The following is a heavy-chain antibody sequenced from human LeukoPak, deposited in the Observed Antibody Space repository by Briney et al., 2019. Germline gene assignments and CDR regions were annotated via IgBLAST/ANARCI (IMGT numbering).Heavy chain of an antibody. D-gene: IGHD1-26*01. CDR2: MYYGGST. CDR1: GGSISSSSYY. J-gene: IGHJ4*02. V-gene: IGHV4-39*01. CDR3: ASPESGSYGFDY. Sequence: PSETLSLTCTVSGGSISSSSYYWGWIRQPPGKGLEWIGGMYYGGSTYYTPSLKRRVPISVDTSKNQFSLKVSSVTAGDTGVYYCASPESGSYGFDYWGQGTLVTVSS.